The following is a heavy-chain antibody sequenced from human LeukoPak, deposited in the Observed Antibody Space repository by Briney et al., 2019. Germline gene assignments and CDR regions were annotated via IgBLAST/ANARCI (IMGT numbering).Heavy chain of an antibody. V-gene: IGHV3-66*01. J-gene: IGHJ6*02. D-gene: IGHD2-2*01. Sequence: TGGSLRLSCLASGFTFSKYTMSWVRQAPGKGLEWASGIYGGVTHTTFYAESVKGRFTISRDNSKNTLYLQMNSLRAEDTAVYYCARFGGCSSTSCKLYYYYGMDVWGQGTTVTVSS. CDR2: IYGGVTHTT. CDR3: ARFGGCSSTSCKLYYYYGMDV. CDR1: GFTFSKYT.